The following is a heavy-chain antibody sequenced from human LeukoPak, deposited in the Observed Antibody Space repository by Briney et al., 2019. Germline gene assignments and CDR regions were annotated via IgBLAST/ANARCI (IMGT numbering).Heavy chain of an antibody. D-gene: IGHD5-18*01. CDR3: AKEWGYSYGYYFDY. J-gene: IGHJ4*02. V-gene: IGHV3-43*02. CDR1: GFTFYDYA. Sequence: GGSPRLSCAASGFTFYDYAMHWVRQAPGKGLEWVSLISWDGGSTYYADSVKGRFTISGDNSKNSLYLQMNSLRTEETALYYCAKEWGYSYGYYFDYWGQGTLVTASS. CDR2: ISWDGGST.